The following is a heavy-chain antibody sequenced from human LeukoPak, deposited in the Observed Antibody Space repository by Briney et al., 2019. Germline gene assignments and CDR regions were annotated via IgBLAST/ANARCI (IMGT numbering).Heavy chain of an antibody. J-gene: IGHJ3*02. CDR3: ARAPRGKRGAFDI. Sequence: SETLSLTCTVSGGSISSYYWSWIRQPPGKGLEWIGYIYYSGSTNYNPSLKSRVTISVDTSKNQFSLKLSSVTAAGTAVYYCARAPRGKRGAFDIWGQGTMVTVSS. V-gene: IGHV4-59*01. CDR2: IYYSGST. CDR1: GGSISSYY. D-gene: IGHD1-1*01.